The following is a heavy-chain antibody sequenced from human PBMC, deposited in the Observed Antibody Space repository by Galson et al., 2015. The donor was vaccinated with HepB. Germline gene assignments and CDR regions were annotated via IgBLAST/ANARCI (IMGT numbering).Heavy chain of an antibody. CDR2: VSGGGDST. D-gene: IGHD3-10*01. CDR3: AKDQTLLVRGVIMRTGDASDI. CDR1: GFTFSNYA. V-gene: IGHV3-23*01. J-gene: IGHJ3*02. Sequence: SLRLSCAASGFTFSNYAMSWVRQAPGKGLEWVSAVSGGGDSTYYADSVRGRFTVSRDNSKNTVFLQMNSLRAEDTAVYYCAKDQTLLVRGVIMRTGDASDIWGQGTKVTVSS.